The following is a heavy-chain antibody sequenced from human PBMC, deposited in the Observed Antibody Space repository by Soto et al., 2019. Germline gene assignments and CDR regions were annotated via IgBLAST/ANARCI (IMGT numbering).Heavy chain of an antibody. J-gene: IGHJ4*02. D-gene: IGHD3-22*01. V-gene: IGHV6-1*01. CDR1: GDSVSSNSAA. Sequence: TLSLTCAISGDSVSSNSAAWNWIRQSPSRGLEWLGRTYYRSKWYNDYAVSVKSRITINPDTSKNQFSLQLNSVTPENTAVYYCARDLSYYDSSGYPMRSYDYWGQGTLVTVSS. CDR2: TYYRSKWYN. CDR3: ARDLSYYDSSGYPMRSYDY.